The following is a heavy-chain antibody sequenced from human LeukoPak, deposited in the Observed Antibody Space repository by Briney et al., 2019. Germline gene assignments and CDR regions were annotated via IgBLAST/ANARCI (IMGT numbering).Heavy chain of an antibody. J-gene: IGHJ6*02. CDR3: AREVYYYGMNV. V-gene: IGHV3-53*01. CDR1: GFTVSSNY. CDR2: IYSGGST. Sequence: GGSLRLSCAASGFTVSSNYMSWVRQAPGKGLEWVSVIYSGGSTYYADSVKGRFTISRDNSKNTLYLQMNSLRAEDTAVYYCAREVYYYGMNVWGQGTTVTVSS.